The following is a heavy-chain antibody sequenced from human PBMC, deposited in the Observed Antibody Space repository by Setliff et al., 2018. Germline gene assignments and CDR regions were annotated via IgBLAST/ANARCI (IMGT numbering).Heavy chain of an antibody. D-gene: IGHD3-3*01. Sequence: SETLSLTCAVSGGSISSGGYYWSWIRQHPGKGLEWIGYIYYSGSTYYNPSLKSRVTISVDTSKNQFSLKLSSVTAADTAVYYCARVTGYYDFWSGYYIGSGWFDPWGQGTLVTVSS. V-gene: IGHV4-31*11. J-gene: IGHJ5*02. CDR3: ARVTGYYDFWSGYYIGSGWFDP. CDR2: IYYSGST. CDR1: GGSISSGGYY.